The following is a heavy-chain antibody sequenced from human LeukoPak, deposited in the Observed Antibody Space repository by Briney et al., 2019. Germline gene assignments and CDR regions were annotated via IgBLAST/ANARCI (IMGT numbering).Heavy chain of an antibody. CDR3: ARDQSIAVAGLINY. CDR1: GYTFTSYG. V-gene: IGHV1-18*01. Sequence: GASVTVSCKASGYTFTSYGISWVRQAPGQGLEWMGWISAYNGNTNYAQKLQGRVTMTTDTSTSTAYMELRSLRSDDTAVYYCARDQSIAVAGLINYWGQGTLVTVSS. CDR2: ISAYNGNT. D-gene: IGHD6-19*01. J-gene: IGHJ4*02.